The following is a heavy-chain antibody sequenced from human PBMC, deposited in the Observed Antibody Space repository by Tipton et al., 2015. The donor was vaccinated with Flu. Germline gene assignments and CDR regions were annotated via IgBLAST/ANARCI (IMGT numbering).Heavy chain of an antibody. CDR1: GGSISSYY. D-gene: IGHD6-13*01. V-gene: IGHV4-59*10. J-gene: IGHJ3*02. CDR2: IYTSGST. CDR3: ASNSIAAAGTVHDDAFDI. Sequence: TLSLTCAVYGGSISSYYWSWIRQPAGKGLEWIGRIYTSGSTNYNPSLKSRVTMSVDMSKNQFSLKLSSVTAADTAVYYCASNSIAAAGTVHDDAFDIWGQGTMVTVSS.